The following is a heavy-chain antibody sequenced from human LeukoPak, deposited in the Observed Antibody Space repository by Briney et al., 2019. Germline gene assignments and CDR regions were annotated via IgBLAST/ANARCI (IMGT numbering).Heavy chain of an antibody. CDR3: ARGTYHYEF. D-gene: IGHD3-16*02. CDR2: MNQFGTEI. V-gene: IGHV3-7*04. Sequence: GGSLRLSCAVSEFTFSGYYKTGVRQAPGKGPEWVAYMNQFGTEIKYLDSVKGRFTISRDNAKNSLYLWMTSLTADDTAVYYCARGTYHYEFWGQGTLVIVSS. J-gene: IGHJ4*02. CDR1: EFTFSGYY.